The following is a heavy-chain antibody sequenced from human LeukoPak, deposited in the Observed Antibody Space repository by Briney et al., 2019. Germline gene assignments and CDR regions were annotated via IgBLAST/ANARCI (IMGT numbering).Heavy chain of an antibody. V-gene: IGHV1-8*01. CDR2: MNPNSGNT. D-gene: IGHD6-13*01. CDR1: GYTFTSYD. J-gene: IGHJ5*02. Sequence: ASVEVSCKASGYTFTSYDINWVRQATGQGLEWMGWMNPNSGNTGYAQKFQGRVTMTRNTSISTAYMELSSLRSEDTAVYYCARGRLSSSWNNWFDPWGQGTLVTVSS. CDR3: ARGRLSSSWNNWFDP.